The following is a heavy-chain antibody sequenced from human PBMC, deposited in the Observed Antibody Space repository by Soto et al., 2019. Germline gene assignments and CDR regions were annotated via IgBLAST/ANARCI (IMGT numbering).Heavy chain of an antibody. CDR3: XRAKIITTLDY. J-gene: IGHJ4*02. V-gene: IGHV1-3*01. Sequence: QVQLVQSGAEGKKPGASVKVSCETSGYTFANYPMHWVRQAPGQTLEWMGWINAGNGYTKYSQKFQGRVTITRDTSXXXXXXXXXXLXXXXXXXXXXXRAKIITTLDYWGQGTLVTVSS. CDR2: INAGNGYT. D-gene: IGHD3-10*01. CDR1: GYTFANYP.